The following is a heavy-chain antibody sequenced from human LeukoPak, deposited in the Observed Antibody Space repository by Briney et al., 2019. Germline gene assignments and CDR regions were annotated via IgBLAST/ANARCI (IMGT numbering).Heavy chain of an antibody. Sequence: GGSLRLSCTASGFTLGSHDMHWVRQSPGQGLEWVAAVSSGFHAFFADSVQGRFTVSREDARNSLYLQMNSLRAGDTAVYYCVREARGYHYTYFDYWGQGTQVTVSS. D-gene: IGHD5-18*01. CDR3: VREARGYHYTYFDY. CDR1: GFTLGSHD. V-gene: IGHV3-13*01. J-gene: IGHJ4*02. CDR2: VSSGFHA.